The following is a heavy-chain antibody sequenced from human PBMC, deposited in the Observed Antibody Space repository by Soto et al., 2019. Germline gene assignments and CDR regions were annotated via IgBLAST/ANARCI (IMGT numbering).Heavy chain of an antibody. CDR1: GFTFSSYG. J-gene: IGHJ3*02. D-gene: IGHD3-16*01. CDR3: ARDLAPHQGGAFDI. CDR2: IWYDGSNK. Sequence: PGGSLRLSCAASGFTFSSYGMHWVRQAPGKGLEWVAVIWYDGSNKYYADSVKGRFTISRDNSKNTLYLQMSSLRAEDTAVYYCARDLAPHQGGAFDIWGQGTMVTVSS. V-gene: IGHV3-33*01.